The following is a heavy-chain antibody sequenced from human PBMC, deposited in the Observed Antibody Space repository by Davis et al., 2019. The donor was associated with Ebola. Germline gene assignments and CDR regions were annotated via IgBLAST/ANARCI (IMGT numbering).Heavy chain of an antibody. Sequence: MPSETLSLTCAVYGGSFSGYYWTWIRQPPGKGLEWIGEINHSGSTNYNPSLKSRVTISVDTSKNQFSLKLSSVTAADTAVYYCARGPDIVVVPAAAMDVWGQGTTVTVSS. D-gene: IGHD2-2*01. CDR2: INHSGST. V-gene: IGHV4-34*01. CDR3: ARGPDIVVVPAAAMDV. J-gene: IGHJ6*02. CDR1: GGSFSGYY.